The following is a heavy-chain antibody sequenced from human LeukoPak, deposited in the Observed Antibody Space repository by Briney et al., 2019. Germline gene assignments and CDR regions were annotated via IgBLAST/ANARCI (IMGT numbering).Heavy chain of an antibody. CDR1: GFTFSSYA. CDR2: ISGSGDNT. Sequence: GGSQRLSCAASGFTFSSYAMSWVRQAPGKGLEWVSGISGSGDNTYYADSVKGRFTISRDNSKNTLHVQVNSLGTEDTAAYYCAKGSYYDSSGSFYFDYWGQGTLVTVSS. J-gene: IGHJ4*02. D-gene: IGHD3-22*01. V-gene: IGHV3-23*01. CDR3: AKGSYYDSSGSFYFDY.